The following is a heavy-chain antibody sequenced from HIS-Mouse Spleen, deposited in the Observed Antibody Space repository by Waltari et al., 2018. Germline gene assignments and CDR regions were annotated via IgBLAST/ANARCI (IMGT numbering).Heavy chain of an antibody. J-gene: IGHJ2*01. D-gene: IGHD6-13*01. Sequence: QLQLQESGPGLVKPSETLSLTCTVSVGPLRISSYYWGGIRQPPGKGLEWIGSIYYSGSTYYNPSLKSRVTISVDTSKNQFSLKLSSVTAADTAVYYCAREIPYSSSWYDWYFDLWGRGTLVTVSS. CDR3: AREIPYSSSWYDWYFDL. CDR1: VGPLRISSYY. CDR2: IYYSGST. V-gene: IGHV4-39*07.